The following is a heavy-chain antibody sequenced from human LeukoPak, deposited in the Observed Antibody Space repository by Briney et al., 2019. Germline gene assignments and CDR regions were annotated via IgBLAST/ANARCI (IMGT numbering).Heavy chain of an antibody. Sequence: PSETLSLTCTVSGGSISSSIYYWGWIRQPPGKGLEWIGSIYYIGSTYYNPSLNSRVTISVDTSNNQFSVKLSSVTAADTAVYYCARHATVTTSPRFDPWGQGTLVTVSS. V-gene: IGHV4-39*01. J-gene: IGHJ5*02. D-gene: IGHD4-17*01. CDR2: IYYIGST. CDR3: ARHATVTTSPRFDP. CDR1: GGSISSSIYY.